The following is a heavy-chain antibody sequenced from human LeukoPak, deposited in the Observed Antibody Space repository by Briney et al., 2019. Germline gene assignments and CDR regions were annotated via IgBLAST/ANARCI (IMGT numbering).Heavy chain of an antibody. J-gene: IGHJ4*02. Sequence: SETLSLTCAVSGYSISSDYYWGWIRQPPGKGLEWIENIYHSGSTYYNPSLKSRVTISVDTSKNQFSLKLSSVTAADTAVYYCARKGPTMITFGGVIAPPFDYWGQGTLVTVSS. CDR1: GYSISSDYY. V-gene: IGHV4-38-2*01. CDR2: IYHSGST. CDR3: ARKGPTMITFGGVIAPPFDY. D-gene: IGHD3-16*02.